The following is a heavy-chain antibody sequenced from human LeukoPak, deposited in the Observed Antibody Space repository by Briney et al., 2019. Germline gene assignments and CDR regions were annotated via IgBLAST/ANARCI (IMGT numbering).Heavy chain of an antibody. CDR2: INSDGSST. J-gene: IGHJ4*02. CDR1: GFTFSNYW. D-gene: IGHD6-13*01. CDR3: AREHSSSWSHFDY. V-gene: IGHV3-74*01. Sequence: GGSLRLSCAASGFTFSNYWMHWVRQAPGKGLVWVSRINSDGSSTYYADSVKGRFTISRDNAKNTLYPQMNSLRAEDTAVYYCAREHSSSWSHFDYWGQGTLVTVSS.